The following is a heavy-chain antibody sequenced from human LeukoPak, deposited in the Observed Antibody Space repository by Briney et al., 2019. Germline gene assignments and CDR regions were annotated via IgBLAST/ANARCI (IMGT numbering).Heavy chain of an antibody. CDR3: ARSGGKFNAFDI. Sequence: SETLSLTCTVSGGSISSYYWSWIRQPPGKGLEWIGYIYYSGSTNYNPSLKSRVTISVDTSKNQFSLKLSSVTAADTAVYYCARSGGKFNAFDIWGQGTMVTVSS. CDR2: IYYSGST. CDR1: GGSISSYY. V-gene: IGHV4-59*01. D-gene: IGHD3-16*01. J-gene: IGHJ3*02.